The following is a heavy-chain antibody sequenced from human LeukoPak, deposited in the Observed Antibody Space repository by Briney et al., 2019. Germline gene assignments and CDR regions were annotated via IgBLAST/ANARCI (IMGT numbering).Heavy chain of an antibody. CDR1: GGSISSSSYY. Sequence: SETLSPTYTVSGGSISSSSYYWGWIRQPPGKGLEWIGSIYYSGSTYYNPSLKSRVTISVDTSKNQFSLKLSSVTAADTAVYYCARQIADYYDSSGYANWFDPWGQGTLVTVSS. J-gene: IGHJ5*02. V-gene: IGHV4-39*01. CDR2: IYYSGST. D-gene: IGHD3-22*01. CDR3: ARQIADYYDSSGYANWFDP.